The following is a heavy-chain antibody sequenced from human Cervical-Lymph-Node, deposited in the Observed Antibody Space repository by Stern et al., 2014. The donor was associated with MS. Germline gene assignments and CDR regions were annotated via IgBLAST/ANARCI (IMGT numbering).Heavy chain of an antibody. J-gene: IGHJ4*02. D-gene: IGHD2-2*02. CDR3: ARGRCSSTSCYTNFDY. CDR2: INHSGST. CDR1: GGSFSGYY. Sequence: QVQLQQWGAGLLKPSETLSLTCAVYGGSFSGYYLSWIRQPPGQGLEWIGEINHSGSTNYNPSLKSRVTISVDTTKTKFSLKLSSVTAADTAVYYCARGRCSSTSCYTNFDYWGQGTLVTVSS. V-gene: IGHV4-34*01.